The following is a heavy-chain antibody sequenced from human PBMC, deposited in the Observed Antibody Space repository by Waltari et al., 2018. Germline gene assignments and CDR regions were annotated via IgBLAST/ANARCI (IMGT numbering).Heavy chain of an antibody. CDR1: GYTFTSYD. CDR3: ARGRSASIPFDI. CDR2: MNPNRGNT. V-gene: IGHV1-8*01. D-gene: IGHD6-6*01. J-gene: IGHJ3*02. Sequence: QVQLVQSGAEVKKPGASVKVSCKASGYTFTSYDINWVRQATGQGLEWMGWMNPNRGNTGYAQKFQGRVTMTRNTCISTADMELSSLRSEDTAVYYGARGRSASIPFDIWGQGTMVTVSS.